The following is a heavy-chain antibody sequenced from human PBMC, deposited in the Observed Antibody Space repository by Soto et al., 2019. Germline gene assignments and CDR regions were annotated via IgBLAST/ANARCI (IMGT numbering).Heavy chain of an antibody. Sequence: QVQVVESGGGVVQPGRSLRLSCAASGFTFSRYAIHWVRQAPGKGLEWVAVISRDGTNKYYVDSVKGRFTISRDNSRNTLYLQMNSLSHEDAAVYYCARARSGAVADSFDFWGQGTLVTVSS. J-gene: IGHJ4*02. CDR2: ISRDGTNK. CDR3: ARARSGAVADSFDF. V-gene: IGHV3-30*04. CDR1: GFTFSRYA. D-gene: IGHD3-3*01.